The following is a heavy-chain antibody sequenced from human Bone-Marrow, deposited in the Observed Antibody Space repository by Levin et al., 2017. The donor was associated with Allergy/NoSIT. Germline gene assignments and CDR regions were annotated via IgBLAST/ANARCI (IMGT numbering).Heavy chain of an antibody. V-gene: IGHV4-34*01. CDR3: ARGGWGATTGENWFDP. J-gene: IGHJ5*02. CDR2: INHSGST. Sequence: SETLSLTCAVYGGSFSGYYWSWIRQPPGKGLEWIGEINHSGSTNYNPSLKSRVTISVDTSKNQFSLKLSSVTAADTAVYYCARGGWGATTGENWFDPWGQGTLVTVSS. D-gene: IGHD1-26*01. CDR1: GGSFSGYY.